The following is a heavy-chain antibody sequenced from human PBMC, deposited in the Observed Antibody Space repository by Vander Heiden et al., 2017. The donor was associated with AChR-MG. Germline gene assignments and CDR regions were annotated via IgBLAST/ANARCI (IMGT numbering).Heavy chain of an antibody. CDR1: GGSISSGGYS. Sequence: QLQLQESGSGLVRPSQTLSLTCAASGGSISSGGYSWSWIRQPPGKGPEWIGNIYQSGSTFSNPSLKSRVTISIDKSKNQFSLKLKSVTAADTAVYYCARGVYGDYMYFDYWGQGTRVTVSS. CDR2: IYQSGST. D-gene: IGHD4-17*01. V-gene: IGHV4-30-2*01. J-gene: IGHJ4*02. CDR3: ARGVYGDYMYFDY.